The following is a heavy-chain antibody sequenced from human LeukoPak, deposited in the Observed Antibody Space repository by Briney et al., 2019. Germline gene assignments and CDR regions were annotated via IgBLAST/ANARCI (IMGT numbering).Heavy chain of an antibody. CDR1: GFTFSSYW. J-gene: IGHJ4*02. CDR3: AKEGCSGGSCYPGLDYFDY. Sequence: GGSLRLSCAASGFTFSSYWMSWVRQAPGKGLEWVANIKEDGSEKYYVDSVKGRFTISRDNAKNSLYLQMNSLRAEDTAVYYCAKEGCSGGSCYPGLDYFDYWGQGTLVTVSS. D-gene: IGHD2-15*01. CDR2: IKEDGSEK. V-gene: IGHV3-7*01.